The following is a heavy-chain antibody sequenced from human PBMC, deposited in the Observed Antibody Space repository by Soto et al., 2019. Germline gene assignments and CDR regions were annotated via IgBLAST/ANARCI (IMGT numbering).Heavy chain of an antibody. D-gene: IGHD5-12*01. CDR3: ARARDGYPRLF. CDR2: ISYDGSNK. Sequence: GGSLRLSCAASGFTFSSYAMHWVRQAPGKGLEWVAVISYDGSNKYYADSVKGRFTISRDNAKNSLYLQMNSLRAEDTAVYYCARARDGYPRLFWGQGTLVTVSS. J-gene: IGHJ4*02. CDR1: GFTFSSYA. V-gene: IGHV3-30-3*01.